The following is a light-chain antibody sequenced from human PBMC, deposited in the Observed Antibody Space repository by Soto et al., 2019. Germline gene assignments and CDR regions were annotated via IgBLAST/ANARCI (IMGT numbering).Light chain of an antibody. CDR2: AAS. V-gene: IGKV1-27*01. CDR3: QNYSSVPV. Sequence: DIQMTQSPTSLSASVGDRVTITCRASQGIRNFVAWYQQKPGQAPKLLIYAASTLQSGIPSRFSGSGSGTDFTLTSNSLQPEDVATYSCQNYSSVPVFGPGTKVEIK. CDR1: QGIRNF. J-gene: IGKJ3*01.